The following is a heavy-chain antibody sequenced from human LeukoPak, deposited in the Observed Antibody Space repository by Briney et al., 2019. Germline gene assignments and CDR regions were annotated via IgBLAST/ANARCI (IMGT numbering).Heavy chain of an antibody. CDR2: ISSSASTI. CDR3: ARGGWNYVFNS. D-gene: IGHD1-7*01. Sequence: GGSLRLSCAASGFTFRTYEMNWVRQAPGKGLVWVSYISSSASTIYYADYVKGRFTISRDNAKNSLYLHMNSLRAEDTAVYYCARGGWNYVFNSWGQGTLVTVSS. V-gene: IGHV3-48*03. J-gene: IGHJ4*02. CDR1: GFTFRTYE.